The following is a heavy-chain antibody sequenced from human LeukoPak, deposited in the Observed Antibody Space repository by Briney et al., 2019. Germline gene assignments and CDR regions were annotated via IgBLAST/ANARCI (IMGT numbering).Heavy chain of an antibody. J-gene: IGHJ4*02. CDR3: AREVAAAGHDY. D-gene: IGHD6-13*01. Sequence: ASETLSLTCTVSGGSISSYYWSWIRQPAGKGLEWIGRIYTSGSTNYNPSLKSRVTMSVDTSKNQFSLRLSSVTAADAAVYYCAREVAAAGHDYWGQGTLVTVSS. CDR2: IYTSGST. CDR1: GGSISSYY. V-gene: IGHV4-4*07.